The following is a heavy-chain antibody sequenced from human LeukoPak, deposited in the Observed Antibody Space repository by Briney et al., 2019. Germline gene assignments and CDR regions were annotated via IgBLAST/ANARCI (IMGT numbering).Heavy chain of an antibody. CDR1: GGSISSYY. V-gene: IGHV4-4*07. J-gene: IGHJ4*02. Sequence: SETLSPTCTVSGGSISSYYWSWIRQPAGKGLEWIGRIYTSGSTNYNPSLKSRVTMSVDTSKNQFSLKLSSVTAADTAVYYCARDGYSYGHRTEGYFDYWGQGALVTVSS. CDR3: ARDGYSYGHRTEGYFDY. D-gene: IGHD5-18*01. CDR2: IYTSGST.